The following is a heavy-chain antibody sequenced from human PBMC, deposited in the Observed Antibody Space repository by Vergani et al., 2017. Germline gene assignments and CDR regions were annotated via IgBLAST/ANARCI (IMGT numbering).Heavy chain of an antibody. CDR1: GFTFSRYE. J-gene: IGHJ3*02. CDR3: AKTHPSAAGISADAFDI. CDR2: ISSSGSTI. Sequence: EVQLVESGGGLVKPGGSLRLSCAASGFTFSRYEMNWVRQAPGKGLEWVSYISSSGSTIYYADSVKGRFTISRDNAKNTLYLQMNSLRAEDTAVYYCAKTHPSAAGISADAFDIWGQGTMVTVSS. D-gene: IGHD6-13*01. V-gene: IGHV3-48*03.